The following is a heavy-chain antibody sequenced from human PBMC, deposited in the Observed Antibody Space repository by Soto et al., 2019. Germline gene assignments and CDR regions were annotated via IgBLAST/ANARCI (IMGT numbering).Heavy chain of an antibody. Sequence: GASMKVSCKASGYTFTSYDINWVRQATGQRLEWMGWINPNTGYTDYAQKFRDRVTMTGNTSITTAYMELSSLRSEDTAVYYCARGIPGYCGRATCYSGWFDPWGQGTLVTVSS. J-gene: IGHJ5*02. CDR3: ARGIPGYCGRATCYSGWFDP. D-gene: IGHD2-15*01. V-gene: IGHV1-8*01. CDR1: GYTFTSYD. CDR2: INPNTGYT.